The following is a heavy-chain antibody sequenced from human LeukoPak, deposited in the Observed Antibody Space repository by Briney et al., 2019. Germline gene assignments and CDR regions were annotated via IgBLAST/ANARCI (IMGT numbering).Heavy chain of an antibody. CDR3: AQSLGSGNWIGNWFDP. V-gene: IGHV4-30-2*03. J-gene: IGHJ5*02. CDR2: IYYTGRT. CDR1: GGSISSGGYS. Sequence: SQTLSLTCAVSGGSISSGGYSWGWIRQPPGKGLEWTGTIYYTGRTYYNPSLESRLTISVDTSKNQFSLKLTSVTAADTAIYYCAQSLGSGNWIGNWFDPWGQGTLVTVSS. D-gene: IGHD1-1*01.